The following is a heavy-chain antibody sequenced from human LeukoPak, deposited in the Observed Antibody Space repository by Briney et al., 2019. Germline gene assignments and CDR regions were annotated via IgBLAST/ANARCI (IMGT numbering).Heavy chain of an antibody. CDR2: FNGIADST. D-gene: IGHD3-22*01. Sequence: GGSLRLSCAASGFTFSSYAMTWVRQAPGKGLEWVSGFNGIADSTYYADSVKGRFSISRDNSKNTLYLQMNSLRAEDTAVYYCAKVRVGYYDGSGLRNNWFDPWGQGTLVTVSS. J-gene: IGHJ5*02. CDR1: GFTFSSYA. V-gene: IGHV3-23*01. CDR3: AKVRVGYYDGSGLRNNWFDP.